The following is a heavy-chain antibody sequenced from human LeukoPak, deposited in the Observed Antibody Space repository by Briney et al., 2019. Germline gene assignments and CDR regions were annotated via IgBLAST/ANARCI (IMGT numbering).Heavy chain of an antibody. CDR2: IWYDGSRK. V-gene: IGHV3-33*06. CDR3: AKARDGYNYGHY. J-gene: IGHJ4*02. Sequence: GRSLRLSCAASGFTFSSYGMHWVRQAPGKGLEWVALIWYDGSRKYYRDSVKDRFTIPRDNSNNMLYLQMNSLRAEDTAVYYCAKARDGYNYGHYWGQGTLVTVSS. D-gene: IGHD5-24*01. CDR1: GFTFSSYG.